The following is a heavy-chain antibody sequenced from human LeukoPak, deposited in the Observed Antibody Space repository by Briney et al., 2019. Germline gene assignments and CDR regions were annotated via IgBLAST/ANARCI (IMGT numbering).Heavy chain of an antibody. Sequence: ASVKVSCKASGYTFTRYGITWVRQAPGQGLEWMGWISAYNGKTNYAQKLQGRVTMTRDTSISTAYMELSRLRSDDTAVYYCARGGYCSGGSCYLYAFDIWGQGTMVTVSS. D-gene: IGHD2-15*01. CDR3: ARGGYCSGGSCYLYAFDI. CDR1: GYTFTRYG. J-gene: IGHJ3*02. V-gene: IGHV1-18*01. CDR2: ISAYNGKT.